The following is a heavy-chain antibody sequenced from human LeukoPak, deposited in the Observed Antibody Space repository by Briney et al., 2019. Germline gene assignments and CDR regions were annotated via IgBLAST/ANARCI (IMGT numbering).Heavy chain of an antibody. CDR1: GGSISSYY. D-gene: IGHD6-13*01. V-gene: IGHV4-59*12. Sequence: SETLSLTCTVSGGSISSYYWSWIRQPPGKGLEWIGYIYYSGSTNYNPSLKSRVTISVDTSKNQFSLKLSSVTAADTAVYYCARDQRRPKPGSIAAAGTGYYYYMDVWGKGTTVTVSS. CDR3: ARDQRRPKPGSIAAAGTGYYYYMDV. J-gene: IGHJ6*03. CDR2: IYYSGST.